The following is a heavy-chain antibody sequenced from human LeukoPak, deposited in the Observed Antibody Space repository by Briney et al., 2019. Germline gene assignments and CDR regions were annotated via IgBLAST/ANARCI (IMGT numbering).Heavy chain of an antibody. CDR2: ISSSSSTI. J-gene: IGHJ1*01. CDR1: GFTFSSYS. CDR3: VRDFNTVTTAYLQH. D-gene: IGHD4-17*01. V-gene: IGHV3-48*01. Sequence: PGGSLRLSCAASGFTFSSYSMNWVRQAPGKGLEWVSYISSSSSTIYYADSVKGRFTISRDNAKNSLYLQMNSLRAEETAVYYCVRDFNTVTTAYLQHWGQGTLVSVSS.